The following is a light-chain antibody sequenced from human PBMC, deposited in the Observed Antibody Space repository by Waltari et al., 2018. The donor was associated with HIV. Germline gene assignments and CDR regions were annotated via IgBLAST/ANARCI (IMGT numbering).Light chain of an antibody. CDR3: QQSHSPPWT. J-gene: IGKJ1*01. V-gene: IGKV1-39*01. CDR2: TAS. Sequence: DIQMTQSPSSLSASVGDRVTITCRSSQNINFYLSWYQQKPGRAPNLLIHTASSLQTGVPSRFSGSGSVTDFTLTISSLQLEDYATDYCQQSHSPPWTFGQGTKVDIK. CDR1: QNINFY.